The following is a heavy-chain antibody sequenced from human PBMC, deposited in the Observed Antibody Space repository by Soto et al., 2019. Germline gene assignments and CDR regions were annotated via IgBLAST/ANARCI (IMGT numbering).Heavy chain of an antibody. CDR3: ARDGGSYVGADSYDSSGDAFDI. V-gene: IGHV1-2*02. J-gene: IGHJ3*02. CDR2: INPNSGGT. D-gene: IGHD3-22*01. Sequence: ASVKVSCKASGYTFTGYYMHWVRQAPGQGLEWMGWINPNSGGTNYAQKFQGRVTMTRDTSISTAYMELSRLRSDDTAVYYCARDGGSYVGADSYDSSGDAFDIWGKGTMVTVSS. CDR1: GYTFTGYY.